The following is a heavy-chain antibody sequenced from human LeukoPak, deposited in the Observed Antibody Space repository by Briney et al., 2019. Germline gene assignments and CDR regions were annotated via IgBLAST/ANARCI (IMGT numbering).Heavy chain of an antibody. D-gene: IGHD2-21*02. V-gene: IGHV4-39*07. J-gene: IGHJ6*03. CDR2: INHSGST. Sequence: SETLSLTCTVSGGSIGSTNYYWSWIRQPPGKGLEWIGEINHSGSTNYNPSLKSRVTISVDTSKNQFSLKLSSVTAADTAVYYCARGGCGGDCYYYYYYYMDVWGKGTTVTVSS. CDR1: GGSIGSTNYY. CDR3: ARGGCGGDCYYYYYYYMDV.